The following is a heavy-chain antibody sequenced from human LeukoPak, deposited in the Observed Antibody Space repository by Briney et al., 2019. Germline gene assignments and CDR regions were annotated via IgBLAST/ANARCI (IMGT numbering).Heavy chain of an antibody. V-gene: IGHV4-34*01. CDR2: IYHSGST. CDR1: GGSLSNYY. CDR3: ARGPASGSDFAWFDP. Sequence: SETLSLTCAVYGGSLSNYYWSWIRQPPGKGLEWIGEIYHSGSTKFNPSLKSRVTILVDMSRSQFSLQLNSVTAADTAVYYCARGPASGSDFAWFDPWGQGTLVTVSS. J-gene: IGHJ5*02. D-gene: IGHD3-10*01.